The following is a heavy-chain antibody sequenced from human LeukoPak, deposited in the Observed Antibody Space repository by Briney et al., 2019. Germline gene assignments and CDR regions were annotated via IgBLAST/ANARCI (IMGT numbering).Heavy chain of an antibody. Sequence: GRSLRPARAASGSIFSSYAMSWARQARGDWLEWVSAISGSGSSKYYEASMKGRFTISRDNSKNTLYLQMNSLRAEDTAVYYCAKVKGGITMIVAFYWGQGTLVTVSS. CDR3: AKVKGGITMIVAFY. J-gene: IGHJ4*02. CDR2: ISGSGSSK. CDR1: GSIFSSYA. V-gene: IGHV3-23*02. D-gene: IGHD3-22*01.